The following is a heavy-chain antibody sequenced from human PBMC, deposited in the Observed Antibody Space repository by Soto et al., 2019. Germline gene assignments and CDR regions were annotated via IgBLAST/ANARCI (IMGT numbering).Heavy chain of an antibody. CDR2: IIPIFGTA. V-gene: IGHV1-69*06. D-gene: IGHD5-18*01. CDR1: GGTFSSYA. Sequence: QVQLVQSGAEVKKPGSSVKVSCKASGGTFSSYAISWVRQAPGQGLEWMGGIIPIFGTANYAQKFQGRVTITEDKSTRTAYMELSRLRSEDTAVYYCARDEGEMATGRDGYSPDLCYWGQGTLVTVSS. J-gene: IGHJ4*02. CDR3: ARDEGEMATGRDGYSPDLCY.